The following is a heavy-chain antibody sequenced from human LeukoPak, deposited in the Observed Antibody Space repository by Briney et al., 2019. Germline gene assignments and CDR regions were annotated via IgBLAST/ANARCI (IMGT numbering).Heavy chain of an antibody. CDR2: ISYDGSNK. V-gene: IGHV3-30-3*01. D-gene: IGHD5-24*01. CDR1: GFTFSSYA. Sequence: GRSLRLSCAASGFTFSSYAMHWVRQAPGKGLEWVAVISYDGSNKYYADSVKGRFTISRDNSKNTLYLQMNSLRAEDTAIYYCTRVGYIDGGIDYWGQGTLVTVSS. J-gene: IGHJ4*02. CDR3: TRVGYIDGGIDY.